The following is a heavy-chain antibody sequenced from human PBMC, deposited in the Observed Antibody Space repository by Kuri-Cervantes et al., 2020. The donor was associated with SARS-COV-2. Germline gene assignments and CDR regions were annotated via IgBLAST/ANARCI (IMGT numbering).Heavy chain of an antibody. Sequence: ETLSLTCAASGFTFSSYSMNWVRQAPGKGLEWVSYISSSSSTIYYADSVKGRFTISRDNAKNSLYLQMNSLRAEDTAVYYCARGATVCSSTRCSYYMDVWGNGTTVTVSS. CDR1: GFTFSSYS. CDR2: ISSSSSTI. V-gene: IGHV3-48*01. D-gene: IGHD2-2*01. CDR3: ARGATVCSSTRCSYYMDV. J-gene: IGHJ6*03.